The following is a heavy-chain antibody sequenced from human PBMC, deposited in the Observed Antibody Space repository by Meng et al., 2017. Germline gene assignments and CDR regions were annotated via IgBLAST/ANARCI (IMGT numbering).Heavy chain of an antibody. D-gene: IGHD3-16*02. J-gene: IGHJ6*02. CDR2: INPNSGGT. V-gene: IGHV1-2*06. Sequence: ASVKGPCKASGYTFTGYYMHWVRQAPGQGLEWMGRINPNSGGTNYAQKFQGRVTMTRDTSISTAYMELSRLRSDDTAVYYCARDYYDYVWGSYRYIAVWGQGTTVTVSS. CDR3: ARDYYDYVWGSYRYIAV. CDR1: GYTFTGYY.